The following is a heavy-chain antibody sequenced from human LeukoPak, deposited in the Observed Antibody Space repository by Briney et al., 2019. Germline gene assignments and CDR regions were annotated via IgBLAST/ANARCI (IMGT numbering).Heavy chain of an antibody. CDR2: ISGSGGST. CDR1: GFTFSSYA. CDR3: AKKTSYCGGDCYPYYFDL. Sequence: GGSLRLSCAASGFTFSSYAMSWVRQAPGKGLEWVSAISGSGGSTYYADSVKGRFTISRDNSKNTLYLQMNSLRAEDTAVYYCAKKTSYCGGDCYPYYFDLWGQGTLVTVSS. V-gene: IGHV3-23*01. J-gene: IGHJ4*02. D-gene: IGHD2-21*02.